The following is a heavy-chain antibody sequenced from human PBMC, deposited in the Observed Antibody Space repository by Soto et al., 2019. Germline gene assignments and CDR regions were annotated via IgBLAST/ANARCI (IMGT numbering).Heavy chain of an antibody. Sequence: ASVKVSCKASGGTFSSYAISWVRQAPGQGLEWMGGIIPIFGTANYAQKFQGRVTITADESTSTAYMELSRLRSDDTAVYYCARDHCSSTSCYTEYYFDYWGQGALVTVSS. CDR1: GGTFSSYA. D-gene: IGHD2-2*02. CDR2: IIPIFGTA. J-gene: IGHJ4*02. CDR3: ARDHCSSTSCYTEYYFDY. V-gene: IGHV1-69*13.